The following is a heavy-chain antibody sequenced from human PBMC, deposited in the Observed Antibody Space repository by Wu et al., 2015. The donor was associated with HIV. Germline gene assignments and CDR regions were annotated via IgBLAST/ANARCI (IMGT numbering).Heavy chain of an antibody. CDR2: IYYSGST. J-gene: IGHJ3*02. Sequence: QVQLQESGPGLVKPSETLSLTCTVSGGSISSYYWSWIRQPPGKGLEWIGYIYYSGSTNYNPSLKSRVTISVDTSKNQFSLKLSSVTAADTAVYYCARHVPHVVRDYAGHAFDIWGQGTMVTVSS. CDR3: ARHVPHVVRDYAGHAFDI. CDR1: GGSISSYY. D-gene: IGHD4-17*01. V-gene: IGHV4-59*08.